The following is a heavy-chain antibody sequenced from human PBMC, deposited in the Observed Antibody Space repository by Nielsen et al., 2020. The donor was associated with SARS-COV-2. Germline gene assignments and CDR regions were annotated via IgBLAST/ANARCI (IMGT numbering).Heavy chain of an antibody. J-gene: IGHJ4*02. CDR1: GYTFIYYA. D-gene: IGHD2-2*01. CDR3: ARSRGCSATSCFFDY. CDR2: IHPENGNT. Sequence: ASVKVSCKASGYTFIYYAVHWVRQAPGQRLEWMGWIHPENGNTKYSQRFQGRVTITRDTSATTAYMELTSLTSVDTAVYYCARSRGCSATSCFFDYWGQGALVTVSS. V-gene: IGHV1-3*01.